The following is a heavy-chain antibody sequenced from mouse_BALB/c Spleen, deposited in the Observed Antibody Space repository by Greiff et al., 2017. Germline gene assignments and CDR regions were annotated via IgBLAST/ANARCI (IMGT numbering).Heavy chain of an antibody. CDR1: GYSFTDYN. CDR2: IDPYNGGT. D-gene: IGHD2-3*01. Sequence: VQLQQSGPELVKPGASVKVSCKASGYSFTDYNMYWVKQSHGKSLEWIGYIDPYNGGTSYNQKFKGKATLTVDKSSSTAYMELRSLTSEDSAVYYCAREESYDGYYDAMDYWGQGTSVTVSS. V-gene: IGHV1S135*01. J-gene: IGHJ4*01. CDR3: AREESYDGYYDAMDY.